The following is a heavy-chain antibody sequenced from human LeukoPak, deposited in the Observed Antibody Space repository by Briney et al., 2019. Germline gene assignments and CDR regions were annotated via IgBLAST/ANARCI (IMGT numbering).Heavy chain of an antibody. V-gene: IGHV5-51*01. Sequence: GESLKISCKGSGYSFTSYWIGWVRQMPGKGPEWMGIIYPGDSDTRYSPSFQGQVTISADKSISTAYLQWSSLKASDTAMYYCARVDTAMAENYNWFDPWGQGTLVTVSS. CDR1: GYSFTSYW. CDR2: IYPGDSDT. CDR3: ARVDTAMAENYNWFDP. J-gene: IGHJ5*02. D-gene: IGHD5-18*01.